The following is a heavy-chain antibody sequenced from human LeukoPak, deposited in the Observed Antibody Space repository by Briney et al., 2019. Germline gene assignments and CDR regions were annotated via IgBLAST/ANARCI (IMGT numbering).Heavy chain of an antibody. CDR1: GFTVSSNAY. CDR3: ARDRQYDNPWDY. Sequence: GGSLRLSCAASGFTVSSNAYMNWVRQAPGKGLEWVSGIYTGGTTYYTDSVKGRFTISRDNPNNTLYLQMHSLRAEDTAVYYWARDRQYDNPWDYWGQGTLVTVSS. D-gene: IGHD3-22*01. J-gene: IGHJ4*02. V-gene: IGHV3-66*01. CDR2: IYTGGTT.